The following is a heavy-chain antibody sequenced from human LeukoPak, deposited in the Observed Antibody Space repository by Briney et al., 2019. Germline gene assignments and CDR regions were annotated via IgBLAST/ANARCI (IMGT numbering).Heavy chain of an antibody. D-gene: IGHD1-26*01. CDR3: TRVGLTSGSYFSFDY. V-gene: IGHV3-23*01. CDR2: IRQSGDIT. Sequence: GGSLRLSCAASEFTFSNYVMNWVRQAPGKGLEWVSSIRQSGDITYYADSVKGRFTISRDNSKNTLSLQMNSLRVEDTAVYYCTRVGLTSGSYFSFDYWGQGTLVTVSS. CDR1: EFTFSNYV. J-gene: IGHJ4*02.